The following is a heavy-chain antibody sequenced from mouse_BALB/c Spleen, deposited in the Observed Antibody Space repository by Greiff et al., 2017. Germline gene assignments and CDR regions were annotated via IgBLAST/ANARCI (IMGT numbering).Heavy chain of an antibody. Sequence: VQLQQSGAELVRPGTSVKVSCKASGYAFTNYLIEWVKQRPGQGLEWIGVINPGSGGTNYNEKFKGKATLTADKSSSTAYMQLSSLTSDDSAVYFCARGGKGYFDYWGQGTTLTVSS. CDR1: GYAFTNYL. J-gene: IGHJ2*01. CDR3: ARGGKGYFDY. V-gene: IGHV1-54*01. CDR2: INPGSGGT. D-gene: IGHD1-3*01.